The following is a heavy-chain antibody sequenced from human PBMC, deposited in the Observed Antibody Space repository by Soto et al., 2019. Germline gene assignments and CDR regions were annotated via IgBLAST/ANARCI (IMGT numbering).Heavy chain of an antibody. CDR2: IYYSGST. V-gene: IGHV4-59*01. CDR1: GGSISNYY. CDR3: ASSIVAPFDY. D-gene: IGHD6-25*01. Sequence: SETLSLTCSVSGGSISNYYWSWIRQPPGKGLEWIGYIYYSGSTNYNPSLKSRVTISVDMSKNQFSLKLSSVTAADTAVYYCASSIVAPFDYWGQGTLVTVSS. J-gene: IGHJ4*02.